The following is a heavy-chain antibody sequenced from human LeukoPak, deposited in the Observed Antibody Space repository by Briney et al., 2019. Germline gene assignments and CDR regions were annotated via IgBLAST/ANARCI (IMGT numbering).Heavy chain of an antibody. CDR3: AKDVWSSSETIDFDS. J-gene: IGHJ4*02. CDR1: GYTFTNYG. V-gene: IGHV1-18*01. D-gene: IGHD2-2*01. CDR2: ISAYNSNT. Sequence: ASVKVSCKASGYTFTNYGISWVRQAPGQRLEWVGWISAYNSNTVYAQKLQARVTMSTDTSTSTAYMGLRSLTSDDTAVYYCAKDVWSSSETIDFDSWGQGTLVTVSS.